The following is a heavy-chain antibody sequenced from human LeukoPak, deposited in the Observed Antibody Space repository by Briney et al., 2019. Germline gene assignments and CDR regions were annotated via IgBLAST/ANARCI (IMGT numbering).Heavy chain of an antibody. D-gene: IGHD3-9*01. V-gene: IGHV1-2*02. Sequence: ASVKVSCKASGYTFTSYGISWVRQAPGQGLEWMGWINPNSGGTNYAQKFQGRVTMTRDTSISTAYMELSRLRSDDTAVYYCATRDYDILTGYHYYYMDVWGKGTTVTISS. CDR1: GYTFTSYG. CDR3: ATRDYDILTGYHYYYMDV. CDR2: INPNSGGT. J-gene: IGHJ6*03.